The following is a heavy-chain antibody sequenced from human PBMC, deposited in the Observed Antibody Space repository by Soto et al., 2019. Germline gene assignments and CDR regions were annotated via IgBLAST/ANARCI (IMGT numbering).Heavy chain of an antibody. CDR1: GFTFRSYV. J-gene: IGHJ4*02. CDR3: ARWGTTGGLDV. CDR2: TSYDGSNN. Sequence: ESGGGVVQPGTSLRLSCVGSGFTFRSYVIHWVRQAPGKGPEWVALTSYDGSNNFYGDSVKGRFTISRHNSRNTVELQMDSLRFEDTALYYCARWGTTGGLDVWGQGTLVSVSS. D-gene: IGHD3-16*01. V-gene: IGHV3-33*05.